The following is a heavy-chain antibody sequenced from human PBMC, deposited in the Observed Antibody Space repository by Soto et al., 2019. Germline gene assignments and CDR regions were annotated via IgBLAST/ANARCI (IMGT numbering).Heavy chain of an antibody. V-gene: IGHV3-11*05. CDR3: ARDYYDSSGLAHDY. J-gene: IGHJ4*02. CDR2: ISTSSSYT. Sequence: GGALRLSCAAPGFTFSDYYMSLIRPAPGKGLEWVSYISTSSSYTNYADSVKGRFTISRDNAKNSLYLQMNSLRAEDTAVYYCARDYYDSSGLAHDYWGQGTLVTVSS. D-gene: IGHD3-22*01. CDR1: GFTFSDYY.